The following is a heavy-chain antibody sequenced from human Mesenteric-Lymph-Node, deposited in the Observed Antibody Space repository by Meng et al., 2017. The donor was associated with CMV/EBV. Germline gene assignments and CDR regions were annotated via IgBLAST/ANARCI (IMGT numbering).Heavy chain of an antibody. Sequence: SGGSVSSGNCYWNWIRQPPGKGLVWIGYMYYSGSTNYNPSLKSRVTISVDTSNNQFSLKLSSVTAADTAVYYCARSTALGRVGWFDPWGQGTLVTVSS. CDR1: GGSVSSGNCY. CDR3: ARSTALGRVGWFDP. CDR2: MYYSGST. D-gene: IGHD1-14*01. J-gene: IGHJ5*02. V-gene: IGHV4-61*01.